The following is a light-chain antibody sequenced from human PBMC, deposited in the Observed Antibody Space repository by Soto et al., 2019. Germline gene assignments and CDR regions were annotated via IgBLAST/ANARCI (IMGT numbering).Light chain of an antibody. J-gene: IGKJ1*01. CDR2: WAS. Sequence: DIVMTQSPDSLAVSLGERATINCKSSQSVLYSSNNKNYLAWYQQKPGQPPKLLIYWASTRESGVPDRFSGGGSGTDFTLTISSLQAEDVAVYYCQQYYSTWTFGQGTKVDIK. CDR1: QSVLYSSNNKNY. CDR3: QQYYSTWT. V-gene: IGKV4-1*01.